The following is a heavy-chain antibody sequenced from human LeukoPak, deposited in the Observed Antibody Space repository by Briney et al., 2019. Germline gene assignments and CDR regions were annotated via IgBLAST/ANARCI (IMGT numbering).Heavy chain of an antibody. V-gene: IGHV4-59*12. CDR2: IYYSGST. D-gene: IGHD5-12*01. CDR1: GGSISSYY. CDR3: ARDLGYDGFDWAP. J-gene: IGHJ5*02. Sequence: SETLSLTCTVSGGSISSYYWSWIRQPPGKGLEWIGYIYYSGSTNYNPSLKSRVTISVDTSKNQFSLKLSSVTAADTAVYYCARDLGYDGFDWAPWGQGTLVTVSS.